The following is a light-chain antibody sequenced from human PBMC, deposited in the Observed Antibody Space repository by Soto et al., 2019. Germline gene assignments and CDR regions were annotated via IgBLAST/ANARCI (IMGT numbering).Light chain of an antibody. J-gene: IGKJ1*01. Sequence: EIVLTQSPGTLSLSPGERATLSCRASQSVSSIYLAWYQQTPGQAPRLLIDGASSRATGIPDRFSGSGSGTDFTLTISRLEAGDFAVYYCQQYGSSEWTFGQGTKVEIK. CDR2: GAS. CDR3: QQYGSSEWT. CDR1: QSVSSIY. V-gene: IGKV3-20*01.